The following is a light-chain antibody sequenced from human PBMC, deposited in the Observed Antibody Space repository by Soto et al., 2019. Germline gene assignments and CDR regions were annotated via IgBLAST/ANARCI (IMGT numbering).Light chain of an antibody. V-gene: IGKV1-9*01. J-gene: IGKJ1*01. Sequence: DIHLTQSPSFLSASVGDRVTITCRASQGISSFLAWYQQKPGKAPNLLMYAASTLQSGVPSRFSGGESGTEFTLTISSLQPDDFATYYCQQYNSYSGTFGQGTKVDIK. CDR2: AAS. CDR3: QQYNSYSGT. CDR1: QGISSF.